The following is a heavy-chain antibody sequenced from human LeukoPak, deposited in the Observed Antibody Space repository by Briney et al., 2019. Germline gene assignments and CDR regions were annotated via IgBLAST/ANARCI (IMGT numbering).Heavy chain of an antibody. D-gene: IGHD3-10*01. V-gene: IGHV4-59*12. CDR2: IYYSGST. Sequence: SETLSLTGTVSGVSISSYCWSWIRQPPGKGLEWIGYIYYSGSTNYNPSLTSRVTISVDTSKNQFSLKLSSVTAADTAVYYCARLWFGETMGPRYFDYWGQGTLVTVSS. CDR1: GVSISSYC. J-gene: IGHJ4*02. CDR3: ARLWFGETMGPRYFDY.